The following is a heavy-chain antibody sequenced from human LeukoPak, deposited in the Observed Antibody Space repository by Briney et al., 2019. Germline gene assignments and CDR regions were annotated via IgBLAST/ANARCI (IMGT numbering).Heavy chain of an antibody. D-gene: IGHD3-10*01. Sequence: GGFLRLSCAASGFTFTYYSINWVRQAPGKGLEWVSSISSSSSYIYYADSVKGRFTISRDNAKNTLYLQMNSLRAEDTAVYYCAASPLYYYGSGSYYGYWGQGTLVTVSS. CDR1: GFTFTYYS. J-gene: IGHJ4*02. CDR2: ISSSSSYI. V-gene: IGHV3-21*01. CDR3: AASPLYYYGSGSYYGY.